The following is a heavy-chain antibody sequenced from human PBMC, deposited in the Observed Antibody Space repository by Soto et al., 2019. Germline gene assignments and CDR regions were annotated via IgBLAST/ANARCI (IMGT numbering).Heavy chain of an antibody. J-gene: IGHJ5*02. V-gene: IGHV1-8*01. CDR1: GYTFTSYD. CDR3: ARGSKGSSWYAYWFDP. D-gene: IGHD6-13*01. CDR2: RNPNSGNT. Sequence: QVQLVQSGAEVKKPGASVKVSCKASGYTFTSYDINWVRQATGPGLAWMGWRNPNSGNTGYAQKFQGRVTMTRNTSRSTAYMELSSLRSEDTAVDYCARGSKGSSWYAYWFDPWGQGTLVTVSS.